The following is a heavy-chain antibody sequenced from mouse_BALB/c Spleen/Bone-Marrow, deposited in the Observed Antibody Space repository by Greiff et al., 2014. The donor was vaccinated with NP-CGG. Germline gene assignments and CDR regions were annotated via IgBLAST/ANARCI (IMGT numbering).Heavy chain of an antibody. CDR1: GYTFSSYW. CDR2: ILPGSDNT. CDR3: ARRLLYYFDY. D-gene: IGHD1-2*01. V-gene: IGHV1-9*01. J-gene: IGHJ2*01. Sequence: VQVVESGAELMKPGASVKISCKATGYTFSSYWIEWVKQRPGHGLEWIGEILPGSDNTNYNENFKGKATFTADTSSNTAYMQLSSLTSEDSAVYYCARRLLYYFDYWGQGTTLTVSS.